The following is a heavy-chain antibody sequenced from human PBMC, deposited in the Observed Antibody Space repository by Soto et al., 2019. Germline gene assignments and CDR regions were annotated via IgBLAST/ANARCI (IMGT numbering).Heavy chain of an antibody. CDR3: ATSQKGYNWNYFDH. V-gene: IGHV4-39*01. J-gene: IGHJ4*02. D-gene: IGHD1-20*01. CDR1: GASISGSYYY. CDR2: VFYTGFT. Sequence: SETLSLTCAVSGASISGSYYYWAWLRQSPGKGPEWIGSVFYTGFTSYNQSLESRASVSVDTSKSQFSLKLSAVTAADTAVYYCATSQKGYNWNYFDHWGQGALVTVSS.